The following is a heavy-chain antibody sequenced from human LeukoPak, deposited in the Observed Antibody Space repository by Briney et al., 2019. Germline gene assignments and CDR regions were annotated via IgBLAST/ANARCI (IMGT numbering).Heavy chain of an antibody. CDR1: GYTFTNYG. V-gene: IGHV1-18*01. J-gene: IGHJ4*02. Sequence: ASVKVSCKASGYTFTNYGINWVRQAPGQGLEWVGWISTYNGNTNYAQKLQGRVTMTTDTSTSTAYMELRSLRSDDTAVYYCARAPTTVITPLDYWSQGTLVTVSS. CDR2: ISTYNGNT. CDR3: ARAPTTVITPLDY. D-gene: IGHD4-23*01.